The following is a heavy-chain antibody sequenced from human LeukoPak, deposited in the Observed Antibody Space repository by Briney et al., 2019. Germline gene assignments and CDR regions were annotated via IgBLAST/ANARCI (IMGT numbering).Heavy chain of an antibody. D-gene: IGHD2-8*01. V-gene: IGHV1-2*02. J-gene: IGHJ4*02. CDR3: ASGYCTNGVCYTGAY. CDR2: INPNSGGT. Sequence: ASVKVSCKASGYTFTGYYMHWVRQAPGQGLEGMGWINPNSGGTNYAQKFQGRVTMTRDTSISTAYMELSRLRSDDTAVYYCASGYCTNGVCYTGAYWGQGTLVTVSS. CDR1: GYTFTGYY.